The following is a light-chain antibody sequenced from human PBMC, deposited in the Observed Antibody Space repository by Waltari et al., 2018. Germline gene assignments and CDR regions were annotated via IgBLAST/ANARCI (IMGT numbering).Light chain of an antibody. CDR3: QTWDSSTAYWV. CDR2: QDT. V-gene: IGLV3-1*01. J-gene: IGLJ3*02. Sequence: SYEVTQPPSVSVSPGQTASITCSGDKLGHKYASWYQQTPGQSPVMVIYQDTQRPSGIPARFSGSHSGNTATLTISGTQAMDEADYYCQTWDSSTAYWVFGGGTKLTVL. CDR1: KLGHKY.